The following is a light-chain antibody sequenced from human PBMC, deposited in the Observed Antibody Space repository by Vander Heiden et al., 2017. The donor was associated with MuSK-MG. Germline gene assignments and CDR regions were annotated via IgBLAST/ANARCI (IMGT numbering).Light chain of an antibody. Sequence: DIQMTHSPSSLSASVGGRVTHTCLPSQSISSYLHWYQQQPGKPATLLIYAPSSFDSAVPSRFSGSGSETDFTLTSSRSQHEEFESYYCQKSYRTLYTFGQGTKLEIK. J-gene: IGKJ2*01. V-gene: IGKV1-39*01. CDR1: QSISSY. CDR3: QKSYRTLYT. CDR2: APS.